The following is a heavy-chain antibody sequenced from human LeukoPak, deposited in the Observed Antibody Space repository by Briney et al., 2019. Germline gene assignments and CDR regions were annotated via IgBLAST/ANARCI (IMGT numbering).Heavy chain of an antibody. V-gene: IGHV3-49*04. J-gene: IGHJ6*03. Sequence: GGSLRLSCTASGFTFGDYVMSWVRKSPGKGLEWVGFIRSKVYGATTEYAASVKGRFTISRDDSKSIAYLQINSLKTEDTAVYYCTRGAYYLRWGYYYYYMDVWGKGTTVTVSS. CDR2: IRSKVYGATT. D-gene: IGHD3-22*01. CDR3: TRGAYYLRWGYYYYYMDV. CDR1: GFTFGDYV.